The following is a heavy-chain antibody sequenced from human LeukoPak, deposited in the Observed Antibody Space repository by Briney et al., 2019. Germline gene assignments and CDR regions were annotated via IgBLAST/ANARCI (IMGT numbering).Heavy chain of an antibody. J-gene: IGHJ3*02. CDR2: IYYSGST. CDR3: ARDRPYYYDSSGYLAFDI. CDR1: GGSISSYY. D-gene: IGHD3-22*01. Sequence: SETLSLTCTVSGGSISSYYWSWIRQPPGKGLEWIGYIYYSGSTNYNPSLKSRVTISVDTSKNQFSLKLSSVTAADTAVYYCARDRPYYYDSSGYLAFDIWGQGTMVTVSS. V-gene: IGHV4-59*01.